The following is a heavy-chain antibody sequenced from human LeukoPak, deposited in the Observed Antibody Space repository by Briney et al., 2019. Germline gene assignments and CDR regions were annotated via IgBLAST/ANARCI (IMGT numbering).Heavy chain of an antibody. V-gene: IGHV3-30-3*01. Sequence: GGSLRLSCAASGFTFTTYNIHWVRQAPGKGLEWVAVLSYDETNKFYADSVKGRFIMSRDNSKNTVFLQMNSLRAEDTAVYYCAREFVTGWFDYWDQGTLVTVSS. J-gene: IGHJ4*02. CDR2: LSYDETNK. CDR1: GFTFTTYN. D-gene: IGHD2-21*02. CDR3: AREFVTGWFDY.